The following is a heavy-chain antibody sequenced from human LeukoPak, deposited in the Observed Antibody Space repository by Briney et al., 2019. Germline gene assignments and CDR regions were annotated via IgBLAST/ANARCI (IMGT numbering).Heavy chain of an antibody. D-gene: IGHD1-26*01. CDR2: IYYSGHT. J-gene: IGHJ4*02. CDR1: GAPITTSIHY. V-gene: IGHV4-39*01. CDR3: AAPSGPTYYSPVDF. Sequence: SETLSLTCTVSGAPITTSIHYWGWIRQTPGKTLEWIANIYYSGHTLYNPSLKSRALISVDTTSNQFSLRLTSVTAADTAVYYCAAPSGPTYYSPVDFWGQGTSVSVSS.